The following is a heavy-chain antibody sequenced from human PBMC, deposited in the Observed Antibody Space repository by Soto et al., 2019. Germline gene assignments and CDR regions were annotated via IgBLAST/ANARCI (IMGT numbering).Heavy chain of an antibody. Sequence: SETLSLTCTVSGGSISSGDYYWSWIRQPPGKGLEWIGYIYHSGSTYYNPSLKSRVTISVDRSKNQFSLKLSSVTAADTAVYYCARGMTTVTTLDYCGQGTLVTV. CDR3: ARGMTTVTTLDY. D-gene: IGHD4-17*01. V-gene: IGHV4-30-2*01. J-gene: IGHJ4*02. CDR2: IYHSGST. CDR1: GGSISSGDYY.